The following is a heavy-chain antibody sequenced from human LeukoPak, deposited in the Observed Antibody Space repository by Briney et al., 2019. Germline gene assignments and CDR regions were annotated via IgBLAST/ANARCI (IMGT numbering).Heavy chain of an antibody. CDR3: ARPHGFMDV. J-gene: IGHJ6*02. Sequence: SETLSLTCTVSGGSISTFSYYWGWIRQPPGKGLEWIGSIYYTGSTYYNPSLKSRVTISVDTSKNQFSLKLSSVTAADTAVYYCARPHGFMDVWGQGTTVTVSS. V-gene: IGHV4-39*01. CDR1: GGSISTFSYY. CDR2: IYYTGST.